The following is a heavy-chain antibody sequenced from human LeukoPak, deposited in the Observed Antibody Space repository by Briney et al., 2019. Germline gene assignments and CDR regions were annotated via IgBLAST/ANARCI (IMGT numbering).Heavy chain of an antibody. Sequence: GGSLRLSCAASGFTFSSYEMNWVRQAPGKGLEWVSYISSSGSTVYYADSVKGRFTISRDNAKNSLYLQMNSLRAEDTAVYYCAREGAVGRSYYYYYGMDVWGQGTTATVSS. D-gene: IGHD1-26*01. CDR2: ISSSGSTV. CDR3: AREGAVGRSYYYYYGMDV. V-gene: IGHV3-48*03. J-gene: IGHJ6*02. CDR1: GFTFSSYE.